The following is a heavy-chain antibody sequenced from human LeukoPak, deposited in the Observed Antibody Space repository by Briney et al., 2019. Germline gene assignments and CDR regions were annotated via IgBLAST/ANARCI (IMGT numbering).Heavy chain of an antibody. Sequence: PGGSLSLSCAASGFTFSSYAMSWVRQAPGKGLEWVSAISGSGGSTYYADSVKGRFTISRDNSKNTLYLQMDSLRAEDTAVYYCAKDRDGDPTFDYWGQGTLVTVSS. V-gene: IGHV3-23*01. CDR3: AKDRDGDPTFDY. J-gene: IGHJ4*02. CDR2: ISGSGGST. D-gene: IGHD4-17*01. CDR1: GFTFSSYA.